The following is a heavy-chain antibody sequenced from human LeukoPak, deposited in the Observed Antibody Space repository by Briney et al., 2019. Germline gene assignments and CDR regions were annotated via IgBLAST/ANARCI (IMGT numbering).Heavy chain of an antibody. CDR3: AREVYDSSGYFYN. CDR1: GGSISSRNW. Sequence: SETLSRTCAVSGGSISSRNWWSWVRQPPGKGLEWIEEIYHSGSPNYNPSLKSRVTISVDKSKNQFSLKLSSVTAADTAVYYCAREVYDSSGYFYNWGQGTLVTVSS. V-gene: IGHV4-4*02. J-gene: IGHJ4*02. CDR2: IYHSGSP. D-gene: IGHD3-22*01.